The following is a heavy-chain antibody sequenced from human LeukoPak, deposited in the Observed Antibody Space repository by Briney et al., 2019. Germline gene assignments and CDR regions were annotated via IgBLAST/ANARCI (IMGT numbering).Heavy chain of an antibody. CDR3: ARVRDPRQYYYDNSGYRNAFDI. J-gene: IGHJ3*02. V-gene: IGHV3-7*01. CDR2: IKQDGSEK. Sequence: SGGSLRLSCAASGFTFSSYWMSWVRQAPGKGLEWVANIKQDGSEKYYVDSVKGRFTISRNNAKNSLYLQMNSLRAEDTAVYYCARVRDPRQYYYDNSGYRNAFDIWGQGTMVTVSS. D-gene: IGHD3-22*01. CDR1: GFTFSSYW.